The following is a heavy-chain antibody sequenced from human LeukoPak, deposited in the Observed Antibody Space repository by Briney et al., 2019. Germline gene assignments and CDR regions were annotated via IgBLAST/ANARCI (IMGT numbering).Heavy chain of an antibody. CDR2: IYHSGST. CDR3: ARGATVVTPLDY. D-gene: IGHD4-23*01. J-gene: IGHJ4*02. Sequence: SQTLSLTCAVSGGSISSGGYSWSWIRQPPGKGLEWIGYIYHSGSTYYNPSLKSRVTISVDRSKNQFSLKLSSVTAADTAVYYCARGATVVTPLDYWGQGTLVTVSS. V-gene: IGHV4-30-2*01. CDR1: GGSISSGGYS.